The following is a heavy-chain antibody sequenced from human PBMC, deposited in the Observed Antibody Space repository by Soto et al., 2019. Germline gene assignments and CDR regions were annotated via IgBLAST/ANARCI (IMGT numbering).Heavy chain of an antibody. CDR1: GFTFSTHG. CDR2: VSYDGSNK. J-gene: IGHJ4*02. V-gene: IGHV3-30*18. D-gene: IGHD3-16*01. Sequence: QVQLVESGGGVVQPGRSLRLSCAASGFTFSTHGIHWVRQAPGKGLEWVAVVSYDGSNKYYGDSVKGRFTISRDNSKNSLYLQMNSLRTEDTAVYYCAKDRVESGLGEVDYWGLGTLVTVAS. CDR3: AKDRVESGLGEVDY.